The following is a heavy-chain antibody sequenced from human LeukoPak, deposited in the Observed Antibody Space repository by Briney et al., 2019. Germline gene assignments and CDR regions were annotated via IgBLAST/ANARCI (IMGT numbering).Heavy chain of an antibody. CDR1: GGSFSCYY. J-gene: IGHJ4*02. V-gene: IGHV4-34*01. CDR2: INHSGST. D-gene: IGHD2-2*01. Sequence: SETLSLTCAVYGGSFSCYYWSWIRQPPGKGLEWIGEINHSGSTNYNPSLKSRVTISVDTSKNQFSLKLSSVTAADTAVYYCVTVRVGYCSSNSCYESNDYWGQGTLVTVSS. CDR3: VTVRVGYCSSNSCYESNDY.